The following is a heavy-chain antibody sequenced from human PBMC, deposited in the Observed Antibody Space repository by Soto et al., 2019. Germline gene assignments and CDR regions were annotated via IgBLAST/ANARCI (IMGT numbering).Heavy chain of an antibody. V-gene: IGHV3-30-3*01. CDR3: AREGYSSSSSFDY. J-gene: IGHJ4*02. CDR2: ISYDGSNK. CDR1: GFTFSSYA. Sequence: QVQLVESGGGVVQPGRSLRLSCAASGFTFSSYAMHWVRQAPGKGLEWVAVISYDGSNKYYADSVKGRFTISRDNSKNTLYLQMNSLRAEDTAVYYCAREGYSSSSSFDYWGQGTLVTVSS. D-gene: IGHD6-6*01.